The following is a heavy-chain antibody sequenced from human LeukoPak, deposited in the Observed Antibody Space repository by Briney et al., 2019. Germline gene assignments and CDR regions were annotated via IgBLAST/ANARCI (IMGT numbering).Heavy chain of an antibody. D-gene: IGHD3-10*02. J-gene: IGHJ6*04. CDR3: AELGITMIGGV. Sequence: GGSLRLSCAASGFTFSSYGIHWVRQAPGKGLEWVSYISSSGSTIYYADSVKGRFTISRDNAKNSLYLQMNSLRAEDTAVYYCAELGITMIGGVWGKGTTVTISS. CDR2: ISSSGSTI. V-gene: IGHV3-48*04. CDR1: GFTFSSYG.